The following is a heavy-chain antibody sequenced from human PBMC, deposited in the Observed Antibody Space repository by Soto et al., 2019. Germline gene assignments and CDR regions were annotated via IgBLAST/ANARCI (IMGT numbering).Heavy chain of an antibody. CDR1: SGPSRSHN. V-gene: IGHV4-59*08. J-gene: IGHJ6*02. CDR2: IYHTGDT. CDR3: VRQGIGDLHGLVDV. D-gene: IGHD3-10*01. Sequence: QVQLQQSGPGLVKPSETLSLTCTVSSGPSRSHNWGWIRQPPGGGLEWFGYIYHTGDTSYNPSLSSRVTISADTSTNHISLTLRSVTAADTAVYYCVRQGIGDLHGLVDVWGQGTRVSVSS.